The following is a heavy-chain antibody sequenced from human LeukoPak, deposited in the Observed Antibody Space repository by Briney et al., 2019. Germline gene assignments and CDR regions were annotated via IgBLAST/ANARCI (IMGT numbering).Heavy chain of an antibody. V-gene: IGHV3-11*04. CDR1: GFTFSDYS. J-gene: IGHJ4*02. CDR2: ITSSGGPI. CDR3: ARLYDGSAYHADHFDY. D-gene: IGHD3-22*01. Sequence: GGSLRLSCAASGFTFSDYSMSWIRQAPGKGLECISYITSSGGPIYYADSVKGRFTISRDNAKNSLYLQMNSLRAEDTAVYYCARLYDGSAYHADHFDYWGQGTLVIVSS.